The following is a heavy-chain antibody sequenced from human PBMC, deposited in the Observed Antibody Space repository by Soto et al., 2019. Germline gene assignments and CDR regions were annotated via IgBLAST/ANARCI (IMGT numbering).Heavy chain of an antibody. Sequence: RASVKVSCKASGYTFTSYGISWVRQAPGQGLEWMGWISAYNGNTNYAQKLQGRVTMTTDTSTSTAYMELRSLRSDDTAVYYCARWVGFYCSGGSCYDDYWGQGTLVTVSS. V-gene: IGHV1-18*01. CDR3: ARWVGFYCSGGSCYDDY. D-gene: IGHD2-15*01. CDR2: ISAYNGNT. J-gene: IGHJ4*02. CDR1: GYTFTSYG.